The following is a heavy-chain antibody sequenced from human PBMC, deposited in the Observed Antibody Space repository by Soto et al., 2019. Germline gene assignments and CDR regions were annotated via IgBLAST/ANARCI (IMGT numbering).Heavy chain of an antibody. CDR1: GVTFNSYT. CDR3: ASWRSYSGSYCSDY. Sequence: SVKVSCKASGVTFNSYTINWVRQAPGRGLEWVGQVVPMYDSVNYAENFQGRVTITADKSTKTAYMELTSLRSEDTALYFCASWRSYSGSYCSDYWGQGTLVTVSS. V-gene: IGHV1-69*06. CDR2: VVPMYDSV. J-gene: IGHJ4*02. D-gene: IGHD1-26*01.